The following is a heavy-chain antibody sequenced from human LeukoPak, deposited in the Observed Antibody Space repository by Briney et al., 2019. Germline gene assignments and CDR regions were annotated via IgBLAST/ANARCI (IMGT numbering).Heavy chain of an antibody. Sequence: PSETLSLTCTVSGGSMTSYYWTWIRQPPGKGLEWIGYIYHNGDTNYNPSLKSRVTISVDTSKNQFPLKLSSVTAADTAVYYCARKIRGVDAFDIWGQGTMGTVSS. D-gene: IGHD3-10*01. CDR1: GGSMTSYY. CDR2: IYHNGDT. J-gene: IGHJ3*02. V-gene: IGHV4-59*01. CDR3: ARKIRGVDAFDI.